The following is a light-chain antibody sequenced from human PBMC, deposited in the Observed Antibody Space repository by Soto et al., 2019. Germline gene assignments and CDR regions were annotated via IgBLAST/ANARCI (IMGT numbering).Light chain of an antibody. CDR3: QSYDSSLSGVV. J-gene: IGLJ2*01. CDR1: SSNIGAGYD. V-gene: IGLV1-40*01. Sequence: QSVLTQPPSVSGAPGQRVTISCTGSSSNIGAGYDVHWYQQLPGTAPKLLIYGNSNLPSGVPDRFYGSKSGTSASLAITGLQSEDEADYYCQSYDSSLSGVVFGGGTKLTVL. CDR2: GNS.